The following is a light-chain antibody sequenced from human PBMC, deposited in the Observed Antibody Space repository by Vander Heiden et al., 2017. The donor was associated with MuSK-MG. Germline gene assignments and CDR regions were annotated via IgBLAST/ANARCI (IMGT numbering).Light chain of an antibody. J-gene: IGKJ3*01. CDR1: QSVSSN. CDR3: QQYKNWPPFT. CDR2: GAS. V-gene: IGKV3-15*01. Sequence: EIVMTQSPATLSVSPGERATLSCRASQSVSSNLAWYQQKPGQAPRLLIYGASTRATGIPARFSGSGSGTEFTLTISSRQSEDFAVYYCQQYKNWPPFTFGPGTNVDIK.